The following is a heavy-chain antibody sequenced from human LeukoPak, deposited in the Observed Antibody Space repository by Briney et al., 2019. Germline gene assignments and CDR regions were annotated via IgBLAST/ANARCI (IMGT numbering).Heavy chain of an antibody. J-gene: IGHJ3*02. D-gene: IGHD2-15*01. CDR2: ISGDGSSI. V-gene: IGHV3-74*01. CDR1: GITFSAYW. CDR3: ANEIDTPGTNAFDI. Sequence: PGGSLRLSCVASGITFSAYWMHWLRQAPGKGLVWVSRISGDGSSITYADSVWGRFTISRDNAKNTLYLQMNTLRSEDTAFYYCANEIDTPGTNAFDIWGHGTLVTVSS.